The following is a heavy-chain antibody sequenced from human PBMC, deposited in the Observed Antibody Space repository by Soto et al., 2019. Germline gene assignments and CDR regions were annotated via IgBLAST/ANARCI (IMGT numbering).Heavy chain of an antibody. D-gene: IGHD3-10*01. Sequence: PGESLKISCKASGYTFTNYWIGWVRQMPGKGLEWTGIIYPDDSDTRYSPSFQGQVTISADKSISTAYLQWSSLKASDTAMYYCAREVMIRGINDYYGMDVWGQGTTVTVSS. J-gene: IGHJ6*02. CDR1: GYTFTNYW. V-gene: IGHV5-51*01. CDR2: IYPDDSDT. CDR3: AREVMIRGINDYYGMDV.